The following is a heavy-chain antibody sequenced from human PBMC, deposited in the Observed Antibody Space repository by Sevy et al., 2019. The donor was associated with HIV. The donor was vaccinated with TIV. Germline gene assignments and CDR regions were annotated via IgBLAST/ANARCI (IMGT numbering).Heavy chain of an antibody. CDR3: ARGPDYYDSSGHDAFDI. CDR1: GFTFSSYS. J-gene: IGHJ3*02. D-gene: IGHD3-22*01. CDR2: ISSSSSTI. Sequence: GGSLRLSCAASGFTFSSYSMNWVRQAPGKGLEWVSYISSSSSTIYYADSVKGRFTISRDNAKNTVYLQMNSLRAEDTAVYYCARGPDYYDSSGHDAFDIWGQGTMVTVSS. V-gene: IGHV3-48*01.